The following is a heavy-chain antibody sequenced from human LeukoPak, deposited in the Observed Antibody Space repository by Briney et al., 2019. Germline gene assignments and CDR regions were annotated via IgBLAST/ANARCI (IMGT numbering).Heavy chain of an antibody. D-gene: IGHD5-18*01. CDR1: GGSISSSSYY. V-gene: IGHV4-39*01. CDR2: IYYSGST. CDR3: ARSQELWLLFSY. J-gene: IGHJ4*02. Sequence: PSETLSLTCTVSGGSISSSSYYWGWIRQPPGKGLEWIGSIYYSGSTYYNPSLKSRVTISVDTSKNQFSLKLSSVTAADTAVYYCARSQELWLLFSYWGQGTLVTVSS.